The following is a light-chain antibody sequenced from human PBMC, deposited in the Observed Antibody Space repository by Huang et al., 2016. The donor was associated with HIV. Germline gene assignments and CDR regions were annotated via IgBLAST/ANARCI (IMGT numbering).Light chain of an antibody. CDR2: GTS. CDR1: QSVNTN. J-gene: IGKJ5*01. V-gene: IGKV3-15*01. CDR3: QQYNNWPPEVT. Sequence: EIILTQSPATLSVSPGDRATLSCRASQSVNTNLAWYQQNTGQTPRRLIYGTSTRATGVPARFSGGGSGTEFTLTISSLQSEDFAVYYCQQYNNWPPEVTFGQGTRLEMK.